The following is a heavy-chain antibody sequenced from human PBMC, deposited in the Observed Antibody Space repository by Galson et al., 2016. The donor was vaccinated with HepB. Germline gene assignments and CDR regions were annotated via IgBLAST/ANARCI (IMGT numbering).Heavy chain of an antibody. Sequence: SVKVSCKASGYTFLSFTISWVRQAPGQGPEWMGWITPYNGNNNYAQKFQGRVTMTTDTSTRTAYLELGSLRSDDTAFYYCARSSQMGRFDFWGQGTLVTVSS. J-gene: IGHJ4*02. CDR1: GYTFLSFT. D-gene: IGHD6-6*01. CDR3: ARSSQMGRFDF. CDR2: ITPYNGNN. V-gene: IGHV1-18*01.